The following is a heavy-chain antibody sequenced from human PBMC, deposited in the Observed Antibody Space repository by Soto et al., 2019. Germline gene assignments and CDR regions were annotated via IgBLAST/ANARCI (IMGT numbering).Heavy chain of an antibody. CDR3: ATGYCSGGNCYNGVDV. V-gene: IGHV1-46*01. D-gene: IGHD2-15*01. CDR1: GYTFSITY. Sequence: QVQLVQSGAEVRKPGASVRVSCKAAGYTFSITYLHWLRQAPGQGLEWLGLVYPSGGGTNYKESFKGRLNITRDTSRSTVYMDLSRPTSEDTAIYYCATGYCSGGNCYNGVDVWGQGTTVTVSS. J-gene: IGHJ6*02. CDR2: VYPSGGGT.